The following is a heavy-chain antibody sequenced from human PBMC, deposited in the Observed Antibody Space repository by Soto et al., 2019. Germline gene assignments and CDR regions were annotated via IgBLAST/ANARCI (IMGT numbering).Heavy chain of an antibody. CDR1: GGSISSGGYY. Sequence: SETLSLTCTVSGGSISSGGYYWSWLRQHPGKGLEWIGYIYYSGSTYYNPSLKSRVTISVDTSKNQFSLKLSSVTAADTAVYYCASDGYYDSSGYSDYWGQGTLVTVSS. D-gene: IGHD3-22*01. J-gene: IGHJ4*02. CDR2: IYYSGST. CDR3: ASDGYYDSSGYSDY. V-gene: IGHV4-31*03.